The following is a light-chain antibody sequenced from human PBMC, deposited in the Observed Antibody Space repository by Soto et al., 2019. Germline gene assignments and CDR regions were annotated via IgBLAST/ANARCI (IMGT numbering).Light chain of an antibody. J-gene: IGLJ1*01. CDR1: SSDLGAYNS. V-gene: IGLV2-11*01. CDR3: CSYAGNSYV. CDR2: DVN. Sequence: QSVLTRPRSVSGSPGQSVTISCTGTSSDLGAYNSVSWHQQHPGRAPELMIYDVNKRPSGVPDRFSGSKSGNTASLTISGLQAEDEADYYCCSYAGNSYVFGPGTKVTVL.